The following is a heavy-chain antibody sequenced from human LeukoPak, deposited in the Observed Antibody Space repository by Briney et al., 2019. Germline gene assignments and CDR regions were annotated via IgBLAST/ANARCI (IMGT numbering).Heavy chain of an antibody. CDR3: ATGRGCSGGSCYSADY. Sequence: GGSLRLSCAASGFTFSSYSMNWVRQAPGKGLEWVSYISSSGSTIYYADSVKGRFTISRDNAKNSLYLQMNSLRAEDTAVYYCATGRGCSGGSCYSADYWGQGTLVTVSS. J-gene: IGHJ4*02. V-gene: IGHV3-48*04. CDR1: GFTFSSYS. D-gene: IGHD2-15*01. CDR2: ISSSGSTI.